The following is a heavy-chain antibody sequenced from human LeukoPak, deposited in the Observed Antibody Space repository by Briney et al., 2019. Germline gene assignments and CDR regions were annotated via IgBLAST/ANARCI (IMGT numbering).Heavy chain of an antibody. Sequence: SGTLSLTCAVSGGSISSSNWWSWVRQPPGKGLEWIGEIYHSGSTNYNPSLKSRVTISVDMSKNQFSLKLSSLTAADTAVYYCARTRSRLGYFGYWGQGTLVTVSS. CDR2: IYHSGST. D-gene: IGHD6-6*01. J-gene: IGHJ4*02. CDR1: GGSISSSNW. V-gene: IGHV4-4*02. CDR3: ARTRSRLGYFGY.